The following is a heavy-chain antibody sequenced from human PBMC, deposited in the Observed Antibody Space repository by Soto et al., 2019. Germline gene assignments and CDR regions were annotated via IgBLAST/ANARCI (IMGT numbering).Heavy chain of an antibody. CDR2: ISAYNGNT. CDR3: ARDSPYDSSGYYLNYYYYYGMDV. Sequence: ASVKVSCKASGYTFTSYGISWVRQAPGQGLEWMGWISAYNGNTNYAQKLQGRVTMTTDTSTSTAYMELRSLRSDDTAVYYCARDSPYDSSGYYLNYYYYYGMDVWGQGTTVTAP. CDR1: GYTFTSYG. V-gene: IGHV1-18*01. D-gene: IGHD3-22*01. J-gene: IGHJ6*02.